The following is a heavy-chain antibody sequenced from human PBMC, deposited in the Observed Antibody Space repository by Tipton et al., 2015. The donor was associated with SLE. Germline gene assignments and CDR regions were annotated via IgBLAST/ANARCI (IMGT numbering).Heavy chain of an antibody. V-gene: IGHV3-9*03. D-gene: IGHD3-3*01. CDR2: MSWSSGSI. Sequence: SLRLSCAASGFTFDDYAMHWFRKAPGKGLEWVSGMSWSSGSIGDADSVKGRFPISRDNDKKSVYLQMNSLRAEDMALYSCAKDMFRSGYHFGLDIWGRGTMVTVSS. J-gene: IGHJ3*02. CDR1: GFTFDDYA. CDR3: AKDMFRSGYHFGLDI.